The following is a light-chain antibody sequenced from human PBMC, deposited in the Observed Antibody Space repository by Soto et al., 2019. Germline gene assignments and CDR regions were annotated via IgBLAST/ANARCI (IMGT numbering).Light chain of an antibody. Sequence: EIVMTQSPATLSVSPGERATLSCRASQSVSNNLAWYQQKPGQAPRLLIYGASTRATDIPARFSGSGSGTEFTLTISSLQSEDSAVYYCQQYNNWPPTFGQGTKVDI. V-gene: IGKV3-15*01. CDR3: QQYNNWPPT. CDR1: QSVSNN. J-gene: IGKJ1*01. CDR2: GAS.